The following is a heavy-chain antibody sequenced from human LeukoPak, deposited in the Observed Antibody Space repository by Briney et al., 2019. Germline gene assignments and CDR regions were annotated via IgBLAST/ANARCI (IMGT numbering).Heavy chain of an antibody. Sequence: SETLSLTCTVSGGSISSYYWSWIRQPAGKGLEWIGRIYTSGSTNYNPSLKSRVTMSVDTSKNQFSLKLSSVTDADTAVYYCAREIQLWSQFDYWGQGTLVTVSS. V-gene: IGHV4-4*07. J-gene: IGHJ4*02. CDR1: GGSISSYY. D-gene: IGHD5-18*01. CDR3: AREIQLWSQFDY. CDR2: IYTSGST.